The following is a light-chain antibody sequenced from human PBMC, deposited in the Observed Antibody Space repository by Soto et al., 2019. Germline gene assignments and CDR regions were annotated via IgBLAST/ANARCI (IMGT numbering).Light chain of an antibody. CDR3: QQYNDWPPLT. V-gene: IGKV3-15*01. J-gene: IGKJ4*01. CDR1: QSVNGN. Sequence: EIVMTQSPATLSVSPGERATLSCRASQSVNGNLAWYQQKPGQAPRLLIYGASSRATGIPGRFSGSGSGTEFTLTISSLQSEDFAVYYCQQYNDWPPLTFGGGTKVEIK. CDR2: GAS.